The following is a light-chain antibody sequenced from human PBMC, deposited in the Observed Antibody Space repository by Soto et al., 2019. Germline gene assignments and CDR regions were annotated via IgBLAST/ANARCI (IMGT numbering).Light chain of an antibody. Sequence: DIQMTQSPSSLSTSVGDRVTITCRASQGISNYLAWYQQKPGQVPKLLIYAASTLQSGVPSRFSGSGSGTDFTLTIISLQPEDVATYYWQKYNSAPFTFGQGTKVEIK. CDR2: AAS. CDR3: QKYNSAPFT. V-gene: IGKV1-27*01. CDR1: QGISNY. J-gene: IGKJ1*01.